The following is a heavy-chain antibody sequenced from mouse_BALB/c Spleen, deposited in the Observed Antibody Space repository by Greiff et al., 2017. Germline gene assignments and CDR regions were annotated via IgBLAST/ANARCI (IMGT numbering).Heavy chain of an antibody. CDR1: GFTFSSYA. Sequence: EVQGVESGGGLVKPGGSLKLSCAASGFTFSSYAMSWVRQTPEKRLEWVASISSGGSTYYPDSVKGRFTISRDNARNILYLQMSSLRSEDTAMYYCARGEGTYYGNYDVWGAGTTVTVSS. V-gene: IGHV5-6-5*01. J-gene: IGHJ1*01. CDR3: ARGEGTYYGNYDV. CDR2: ISSGGST. D-gene: IGHD1-1*02.